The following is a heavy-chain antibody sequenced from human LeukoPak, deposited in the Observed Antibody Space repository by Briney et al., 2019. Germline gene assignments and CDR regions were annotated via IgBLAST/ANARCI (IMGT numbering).Heavy chain of an antibody. Sequence: GGSLRLSCAASGFTFSSYSMSWVRQAPGKGLDWISYISDSGSSKQYADSVKGRFTISRDNAKNSLYLQMDSLRAEDTAVYYCARGRGGAFDIWGQGTMVTVSS. V-gene: IGHV3-48*01. CDR3: ARGRGGAFDI. J-gene: IGHJ3*02. CDR1: GFTFSSYS. CDR2: ISDSGSSK.